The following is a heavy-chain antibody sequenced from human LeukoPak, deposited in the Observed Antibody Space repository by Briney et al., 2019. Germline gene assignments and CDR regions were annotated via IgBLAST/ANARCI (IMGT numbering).Heavy chain of an antibody. CDR1: GFTFNNYA. Sequence: GGSLRLSCAASGFTFNNYAMSWVRQAPGKGLEWVSAISYSGDTTHHADTVTGRFTIFRDNSKNTLFVQMNSLRAEDTAIYYCAKRSGGTFGFFDSWGRGTLVTVSS. CDR2: ISYSGDTT. D-gene: IGHD3-3*01. V-gene: IGHV3-23*01. CDR3: AKRSGGTFGFFDS. J-gene: IGHJ4*02.